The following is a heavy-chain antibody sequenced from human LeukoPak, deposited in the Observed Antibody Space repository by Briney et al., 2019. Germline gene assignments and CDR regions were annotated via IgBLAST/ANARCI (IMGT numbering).Heavy chain of an antibody. CDR3: ARDTSRDDFWSGCLDY. J-gene: IGHJ4*02. V-gene: IGHV1-69*13. D-gene: IGHD3-3*01. CDR2: TIPIFGTA. Sequence: SVKVSCKASGGTFSRYSISWVRQAPGQGPEWMGGTIPIFGTANYAQKFQGRVTITADESTSTAYMELSSLRSEDTAVYYCARDTSRDDFWSGCLDYWGQGTLVTVSS. CDR1: GGTFSRYS.